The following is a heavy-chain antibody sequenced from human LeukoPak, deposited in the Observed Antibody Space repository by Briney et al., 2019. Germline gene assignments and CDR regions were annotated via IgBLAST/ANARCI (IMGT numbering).Heavy chain of an antibody. CDR2: IRYDGSNK. Sequence: GGSLRLSCAASGFTFSSYGMHWVRQAPGKGLEWVAFIRYDGSNKYYADSVKGRFTISRDNSKNTLYLQMNSLRAEDTAVYYCAKAGAYYDSSGYWYNWFDPWGQGTLVTVSS. D-gene: IGHD3-22*01. CDR1: GFTFSSYG. V-gene: IGHV3-30*02. J-gene: IGHJ5*02. CDR3: AKAGAYYDSSGYWYNWFDP.